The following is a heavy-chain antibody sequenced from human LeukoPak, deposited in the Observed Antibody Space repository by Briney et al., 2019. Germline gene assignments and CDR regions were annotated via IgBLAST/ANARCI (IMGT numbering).Heavy chain of an antibody. J-gene: IGHJ4*02. CDR1: GYTFIGYY. CDR2: INPDSGGT. CDR3: ARSGYTYGPPPAVY. V-gene: IGHV1-2*02. D-gene: IGHD5-18*01. Sequence: ASVKVSCKASGYTFIGYYMQWVRQAPGQGLEWMGWINPDSGGTSYAQRFQGRVTMTRDTSISTAYMELNRLTSDDTAVYYCARSGYTYGPPPAVYWGQGTLVTVSS.